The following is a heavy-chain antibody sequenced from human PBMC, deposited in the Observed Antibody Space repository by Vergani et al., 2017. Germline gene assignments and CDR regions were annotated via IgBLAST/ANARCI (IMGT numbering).Heavy chain of an antibody. D-gene: IGHD1-14*01. CDR3: AEGGEPDYYYYMDV. Sequence: EVQLLESGGGLVQPGGSLRLSCAASGFTFSSYAMSWVRQAPGKGLEWVSGISGSGGSTYYADSVKGRFTISGDNSKNTLYLRMNRLRAEDTAVYYCAEGGEPDYYYYMDVWGKGTTVTVSS. CDR1: GFTFSSYA. V-gene: IGHV3-23*01. J-gene: IGHJ6*03. CDR2: ISGSGGST.